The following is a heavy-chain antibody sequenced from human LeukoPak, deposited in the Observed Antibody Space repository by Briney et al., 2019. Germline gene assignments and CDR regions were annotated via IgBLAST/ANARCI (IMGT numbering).Heavy chain of an antibody. J-gene: IGHJ3*02. V-gene: IGHV3-23*01. Sequence: PGGSLRLSCAASGSTFSSYAMSWVRQAPGKGLEWVSAISGSGDSTYYADSVKGRFTISRDNFKNTLYLQMNSLRAEDTAVYYCAKGLGSSGWYVAFDIWGQGTMVSVSS. D-gene: IGHD6-19*01. CDR1: GSTFSSYA. CDR2: ISGSGDST. CDR3: AKGLGSSGWYVAFDI.